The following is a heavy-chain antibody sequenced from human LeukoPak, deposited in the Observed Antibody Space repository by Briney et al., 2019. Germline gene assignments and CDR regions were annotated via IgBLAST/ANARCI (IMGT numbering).Heavy chain of an antibody. V-gene: IGHV5-51*01. Sequence: GESLKISCKGSGYSFTNYWIGWVRQMPGKGLEWMGIIYPADSDTRYSPSFQDQVTISADKSISTAYLQWSSLKASDTAMYYCTRRSSGWYNYYYYMDVWGKGTTVTVSS. D-gene: IGHD6-19*01. J-gene: IGHJ6*03. CDR3: TRRSSGWYNYYYYMDV. CDR2: IYPADSDT. CDR1: GYSFTNYW.